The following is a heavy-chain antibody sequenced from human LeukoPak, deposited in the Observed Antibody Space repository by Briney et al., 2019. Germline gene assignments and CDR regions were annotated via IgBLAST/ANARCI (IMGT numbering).Heavy chain of an antibody. CDR1: GGSISSSSYY. V-gene: IGHV4-39*07. CDR3: ARDRGYCSSTSCYFYARKGFDP. J-gene: IGHJ5*02. CDR2: IYYSGST. D-gene: IGHD2-2*01. Sequence: PSETLSLTCTVSGGSISSSSYYWGWIRQPPGKGLEWIGSIYYSGSTYYNPSLKSRVTISVDTSKNQFSLKLSSVTAADTAVYYCARDRGYCSSTSCYFYARKGFDPWGQGTLVTVSS.